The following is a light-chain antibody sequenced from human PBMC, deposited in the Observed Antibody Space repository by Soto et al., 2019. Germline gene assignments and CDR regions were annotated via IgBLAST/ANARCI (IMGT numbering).Light chain of an antibody. V-gene: IGLV2-14*01. Sequence: QSVLTQPASVSGSPRQSITISCTGASSDVGSYTYVSWYQQHPGKAPKLMIYEVNNRPSGVSNRFSGSKSGNTASLTISGLQAEDEAEYYCSSYTSSSTLYGFGTGTKRTVL. J-gene: IGLJ1*01. CDR2: EVN. CDR1: SSDVGSYTY. CDR3: SSYTSSSTLYG.